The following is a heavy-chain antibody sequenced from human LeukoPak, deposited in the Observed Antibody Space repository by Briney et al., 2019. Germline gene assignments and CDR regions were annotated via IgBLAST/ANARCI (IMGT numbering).Heavy chain of an antibody. V-gene: IGHV1-24*01. CDR2: FDPEDGKT. J-gene: IGHJ4*02. D-gene: IGHD1-26*01. CDR3: ARARWDRARYFDY. CDR1: GNTLTEFS. Sequence: ASVKVSCKLSGNTLTEFSMHWVRQAPGKGLEWMGGFDPEDGKTIYAQKFQGRVTMTRDTSISTAYMELSRLRSDDTAVYYCARARWDRARYFDYWGREPWSPSPQ.